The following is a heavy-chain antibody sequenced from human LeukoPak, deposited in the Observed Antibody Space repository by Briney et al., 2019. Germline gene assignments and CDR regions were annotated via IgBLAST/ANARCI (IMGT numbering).Heavy chain of an antibody. Sequence: ASVKVSCKASGYTFTSYAMHWVRQAPGQGLEWMGWISAYNGNTNYAQKLQGRVTMTTDTSTSTAYMELRSLRSDDTAVYYCARGQDIVVVVAAGNNWFDPWGQGTLVTVSS. D-gene: IGHD2-15*01. CDR2: ISAYNGNT. CDR1: GYTFTSYA. CDR3: ARGQDIVVVVAAGNNWFDP. J-gene: IGHJ5*02. V-gene: IGHV1-18*01.